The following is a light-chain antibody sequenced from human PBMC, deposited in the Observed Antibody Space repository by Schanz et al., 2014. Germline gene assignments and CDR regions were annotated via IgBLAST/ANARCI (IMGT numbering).Light chain of an antibody. CDR2: GVS. Sequence: QSALTQPASVSGSPGQSITISCTGTSSDVGGYNYVSWYQQHPGKAPKLMIYGVSNRPSGVSHRFSGSKSGTTASLTISGLQPEDEADYYCSSYTSSSTLVVFGGGTKLTVL. CDR1: SSDVGGYNY. CDR3: SSYTSSSTLVV. V-gene: IGLV2-14*01. J-gene: IGLJ2*01.